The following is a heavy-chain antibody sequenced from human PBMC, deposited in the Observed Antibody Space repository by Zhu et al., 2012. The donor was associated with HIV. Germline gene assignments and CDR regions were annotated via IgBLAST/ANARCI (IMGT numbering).Heavy chain of an antibody. D-gene: IGHD5-18*01. Sequence: QVQLQQWGAGLLKPSETLSLTCAVSGGSLSNYCWSWIRQAPGRGLEWIGEITRTGSANYDPSLKSRVTMSLDTSKNQFSLKLTSVTAADTAVYYCARVGPFGPKYTFGYTRCYMGVWGKGDHGHRL. CDR3: ARVGPFGPKYTFGYTRCYMGV. CDR1: GGSLSNYC. J-gene: IGHJ6*03. V-gene: IGHV4-34*02. CDR2: ITRTGSA.